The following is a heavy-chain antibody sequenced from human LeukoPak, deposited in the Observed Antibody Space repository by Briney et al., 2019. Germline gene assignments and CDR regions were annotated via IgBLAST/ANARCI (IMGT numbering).Heavy chain of an antibody. Sequence: GGSLRLSCAASVFTFSIYEMNWVRQAPGKGLEWISYISSSGSTMYADSVKGRFTISRDNAKNSLYLQMNSLRAEDTAVYYCARHNGWYDYWGQGTLVTVSS. CDR3: ARHNGWYDY. CDR2: ISSSGSTM. CDR1: VFTFSIYE. J-gene: IGHJ4*02. D-gene: IGHD6-19*01. V-gene: IGHV3-48*03.